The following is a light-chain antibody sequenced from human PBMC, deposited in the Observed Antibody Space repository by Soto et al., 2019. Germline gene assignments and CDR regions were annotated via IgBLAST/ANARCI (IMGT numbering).Light chain of an antibody. V-gene: IGKV1-5*01. CDR2: DAS. CDR1: QSISSW. J-gene: IGKJ4*01. CDR3: QQYNIALT. Sequence: DLPMTQSPSTLSASVGDRVTITCRASQSISSWLAWYQQKPGKAPKLLIYDASSLESGVPSRFSGSGSGTEFTLTISSLQPDDFATYYCQQYNIALTFGGGTKVEIK.